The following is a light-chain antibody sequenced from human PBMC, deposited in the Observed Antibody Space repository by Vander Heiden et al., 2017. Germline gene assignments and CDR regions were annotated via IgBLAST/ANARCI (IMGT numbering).Light chain of an antibody. V-gene: IGKV1-39*01. J-gene: IGKJ1*01. CDR3: QQSYSTRWT. CDR2: AAS. Sequence: IQMTQSPYPLSASAADRVTITCRASQSISSYLNWYQRKPGKAPKLLIYAASSLQSGVPSRLSGSGSGTDFTLTSSSLQPEDFATYYCQQSYSTRWTFGQGTKVEIK. CDR1: QSISSY.